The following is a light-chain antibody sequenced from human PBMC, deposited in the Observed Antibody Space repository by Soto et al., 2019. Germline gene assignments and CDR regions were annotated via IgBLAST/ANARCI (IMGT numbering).Light chain of an antibody. CDR2: GAT. Sequence: EIVMTQSRATVSVSPGERATLSCRASQSVSSSYLAWYQQKPGQAPRPIIYGATTRATDIPDRFSGSGSGTDFTLTISGLEPEDFAVYYCQQYGSSPFTFGPGTKVDI. CDR1: QSVSSSY. V-gene: IGKV3-20*01. CDR3: QQYGSSPFT. J-gene: IGKJ3*01.